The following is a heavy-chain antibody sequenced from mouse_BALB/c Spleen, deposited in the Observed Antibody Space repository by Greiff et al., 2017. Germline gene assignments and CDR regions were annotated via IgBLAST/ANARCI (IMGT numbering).Heavy chain of an antibody. CDR3: ARGFYYGVAWFAY. J-gene: IGHJ3*01. V-gene: IGHV3-2*02. CDR1: GYSITSDYA. D-gene: IGHD1-2*01. CDR2: ISYSGST. Sequence: EVKLLESGPGLVKPSQSLSLTCTVTGYSITSDYAWNWIRQFPGNKLEWMGYISYSGSTSYNPSLKSRISITRDTSKNQFFLQLNSVTTEDTATYYCARGFYYGVAWFAYWGQGTLVTVSA.